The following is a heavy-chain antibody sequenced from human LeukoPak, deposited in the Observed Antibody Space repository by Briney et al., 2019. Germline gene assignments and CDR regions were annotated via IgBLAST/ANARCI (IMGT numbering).Heavy chain of an antibody. CDR1: GFTFSNYA. CDR2: ISGSGGDT. D-gene: IGHD2-8*01. V-gene: IGHV3-23*01. J-gene: IGHJ4*02. CDR3: AKDRSCTNNICHGDFDY. Sequence: GGSLRLSCAASGFTFSNYAMSWVRQAPGKGLEWVSGISGSGGDTYYADSVKGRFTISRDNSKNTLYLRMNCLRAEDTAVYYCAKDRSCTNNICHGDFDYWGQGTLVTVSS.